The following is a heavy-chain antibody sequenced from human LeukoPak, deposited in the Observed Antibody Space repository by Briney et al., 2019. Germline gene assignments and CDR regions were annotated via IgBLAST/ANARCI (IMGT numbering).Heavy chain of an antibody. CDR3: AKDRSSGSYYYKVDAFDI. CDR1: GFTFSNYA. D-gene: IGHD1-26*01. CDR2: ISGSGDST. Sequence: PGGSLRLSCAASGFTFSNYAMTWVRQAPGKGLEWVSAISGSGDSTYYADSVKGRFTISRDNSKNTLYLQMISLRAEDTAVYYCAKDRSSGSYYYKVDAFDIWGQGTMVTVSS. J-gene: IGHJ3*02. V-gene: IGHV3-23*01.